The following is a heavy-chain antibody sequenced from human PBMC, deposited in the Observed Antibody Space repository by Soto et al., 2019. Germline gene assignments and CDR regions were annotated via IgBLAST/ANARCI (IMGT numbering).Heavy chain of an antibody. CDR2: MNPKSANT. CDR3: ARSPAWETRVTHYFFDY. CDR1: RYTFISYD. V-gene: IGHV1-8*01. J-gene: IGHJ4*02. Sequence: QVQLVQSGAEVKKPGASVKVSCKASRYTFISYDINWVRQATGQGLEWMGWMNPKSANTGYAQNRQGRVTMTRNTSISTAYRELSSLRSEDTAVYYCARSPAWETRVTHYFFDYWGQGTLVTVSS. D-gene: IGHD4-4*01.